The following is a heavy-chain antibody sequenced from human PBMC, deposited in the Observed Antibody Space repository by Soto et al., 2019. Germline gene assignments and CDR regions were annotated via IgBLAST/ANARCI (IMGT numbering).Heavy chain of an antibody. CDR2: IYYSGST. CDR1: GVSVSNGRYY. V-gene: IGHV4-61*01. D-gene: IGHD6-13*01. J-gene: IGHJ4*02. Sequence: QVQLQESGPGLVKPSETLSLTCTVSGVSVSNGRYYWSWIRQPPGKGLEWIGYIYYSGSTNYNPSLKSRVTIAVDTSKNQFALNLSSVAATDTAIYFCAREQQLGHVKTFDHWGQGTLVTVSS. CDR3: AREQQLGHVKTFDH.